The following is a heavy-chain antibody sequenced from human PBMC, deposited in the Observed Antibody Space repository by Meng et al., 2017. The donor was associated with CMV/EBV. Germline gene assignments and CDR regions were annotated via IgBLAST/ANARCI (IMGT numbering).Heavy chain of an antibody. Sequence: GESLKISCAASGFTVSSNYMSWVRQAPGKGLEWVSVIYSGGSTYYADSVKGRFTISRDNSKNTLYLQMNSLRAEDTAVYYCARAGGYGSNSNYFDYWGQGTLVTVSS. J-gene: IGHJ4*02. CDR3: ARAGGYGSNSNYFDY. CDR2: IYSGGST. V-gene: IGHV3-66*02. CDR1: GFTVSSNY. D-gene: IGHD4-23*01.